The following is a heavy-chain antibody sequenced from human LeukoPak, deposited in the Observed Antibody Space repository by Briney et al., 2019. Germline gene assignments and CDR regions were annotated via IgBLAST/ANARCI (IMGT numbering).Heavy chain of an antibody. CDR1: GFTFTDYY. Sequence: GGSLRLSRAASGFTFTDYYMSWIRQAPGKGLEWVSSISRGGNSIYYADSVKGRFTISRDNAKNSLYLQMNSLRAEDTAVYYCARSRFYFDYWGQGTLVTVSS. V-gene: IGHV3-11*01. CDR3: ARSRFYFDY. CDR2: ISRGGNSI. J-gene: IGHJ4*02.